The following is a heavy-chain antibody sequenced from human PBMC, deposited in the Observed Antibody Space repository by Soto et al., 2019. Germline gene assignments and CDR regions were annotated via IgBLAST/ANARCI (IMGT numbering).Heavy chain of an antibody. D-gene: IGHD6-19*01. Sequence: PGGSLRLSCAASGFPFSTTGMHWVRQAPGKGLEWVAMISHDGGAKYYADSVKGRFTISRDDSKNTLYLQMNSLRPEDKAVYYCPKDLYSSGWYNYFDPWGQGTLVTVSS. J-gene: IGHJ5*02. CDR3: PKDLYSSGWYNYFDP. V-gene: IGHV3-30*18. CDR2: ISHDGGAK. CDR1: GFPFSTTG.